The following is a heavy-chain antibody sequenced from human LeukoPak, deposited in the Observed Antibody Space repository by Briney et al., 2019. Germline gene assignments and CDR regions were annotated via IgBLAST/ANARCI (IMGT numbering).Heavy chain of an antibody. D-gene: IGHD6-6*01. Sequence: GASVKFSCKASGGTFSSYAISWVRQAPGQGLEWMGGIIPIFGTANYAQKFQGRVTITTDESTSTAYMELSSLRSEDTAVYYCARERGYSSSSLDYWGQGTLVTVSS. CDR2: IIPIFGTA. V-gene: IGHV1-69*05. CDR3: ARERGYSSSSLDY. CDR1: GGTFSSYA. J-gene: IGHJ4*02.